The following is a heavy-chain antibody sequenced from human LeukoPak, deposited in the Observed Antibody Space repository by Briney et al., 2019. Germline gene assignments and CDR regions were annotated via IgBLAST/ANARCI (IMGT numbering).Heavy chain of an antibody. Sequence: PSETLSLTCTVSGGSISSGGYYWSWIRQPPGKGLEWIGYIYHSGSTYYNPSLKSRVTISVDRSKNQFSLKLSSVTAADTAVYYCARSTTEGYFDYWGQGTLVSVSS. V-gene: IGHV4-30-2*01. CDR1: GGSISSGGYY. CDR3: ARSTTEGYFDY. CDR2: IYHSGST. D-gene: IGHD4-17*01. J-gene: IGHJ4*02.